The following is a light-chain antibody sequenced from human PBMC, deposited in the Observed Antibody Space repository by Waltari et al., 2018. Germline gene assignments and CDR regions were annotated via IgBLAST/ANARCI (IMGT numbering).Light chain of an antibody. V-gene: IGKV3-20*01. J-gene: IGKJ1*01. CDR1: QRGSRT. CDR2: GAS. Sequence: EIVLTQSPGTLSLPPGERATLSCRASQRGSRTLAWYQPKPGQAPRLLIFGASNRATGIPDRFSGSGSGTDFSLIITRLEPEDSAMYYCQHYVRLPATFGQGTKVEIK. CDR3: QHYVRLPAT.